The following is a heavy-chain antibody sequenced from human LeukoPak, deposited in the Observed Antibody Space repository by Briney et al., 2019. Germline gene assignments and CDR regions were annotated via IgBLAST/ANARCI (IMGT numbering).Heavy chain of an antibody. J-gene: IGHJ5*02. V-gene: IGHV3-21*01. D-gene: IGHD6-6*01. CDR2: ISSSSSYI. Sequence: GGSLRLSCAASGFTFSSYSMNWVRRAPGKGLEWVSSISSSSSYIYYADSVKGRFTISRDNAKNSLYLQMNSLRAEDTAVYYCAREMGYSSSSLYNWFDPWGQGTLVTVSS. CDR1: GFTFSSYS. CDR3: AREMGYSSSSLYNWFDP.